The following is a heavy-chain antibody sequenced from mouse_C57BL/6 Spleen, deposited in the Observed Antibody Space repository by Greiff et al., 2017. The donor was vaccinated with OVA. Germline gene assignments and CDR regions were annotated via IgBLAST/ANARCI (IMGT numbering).Heavy chain of an antibody. CDR3: ARSWVTTVVEGYYAMDY. CDR2: INPSNGGT. D-gene: IGHD1-1*01. CDR1: GYTFTSYW. V-gene: IGHV1-53*01. Sequence: QVPLQQPGTELVKPGASVKLSCKASGYTFTSYWMHWVKQRPGQGLEWIGNINPSNGGTNYNEKFKSKATLTVDKSSSTAYMQLSSLTSEDSAVYYCARSWVTTVVEGYYAMDYWGQGTSVTVSS. J-gene: IGHJ4*01.